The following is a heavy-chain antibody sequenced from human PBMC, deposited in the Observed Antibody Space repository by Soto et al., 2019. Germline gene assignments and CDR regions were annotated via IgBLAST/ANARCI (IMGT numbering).Heavy chain of an antibody. CDR3: AREGINNYNEYYFDS. CDR2: ISGSGNYT. Sequence: EMHLVESGGGLVKPGGSLRLSCAASGFTFSTYSMNWVRQAPGKGLEWVSSISGSGNYTHYADFLRGRFTISRDNAKTSLYLQMNILRAEDTAVYYCAREGINNYNEYYFDSWGQGTVVTVSS. J-gene: IGHJ4*02. D-gene: IGHD4-4*01. CDR1: GFTFSTYS. V-gene: IGHV3-21*01.